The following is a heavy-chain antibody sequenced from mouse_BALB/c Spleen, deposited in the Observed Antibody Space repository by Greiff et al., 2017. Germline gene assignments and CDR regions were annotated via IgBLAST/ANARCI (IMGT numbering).Heavy chain of an antibody. CDR1: GFTFSSYA. Sequence: VQLKQSGGGLVKPGGSLKLSCAASGFTFSSYAMSWVRQTPEKRLEWVASFSSGGSTYYPDSVKGRFTISRDNARNILYLQMSSLRSEDTAMYYCARSSFITTVEDYWGQGTTLTVSS. CDR3: ARSSFITTVEDY. D-gene: IGHD1-1*01. CDR2: FSSGGST. V-gene: IGHV5-6-5*01. J-gene: IGHJ2*01.